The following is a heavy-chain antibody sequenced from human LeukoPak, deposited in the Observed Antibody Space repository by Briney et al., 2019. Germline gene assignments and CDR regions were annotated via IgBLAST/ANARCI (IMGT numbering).Heavy chain of an antibody. Sequence: GGSLRLSCAASGFTFTKYWMTWVRQAPGKGLEWVGNIKQDGSDKNYMDSVKGRFTISRDNAKNSLYLQMNSLRAEDTAVYYCARATSGYSYGYVGDYFDYWGQGTLVTVSS. CDR3: ARATSGYSYGYVGDYFDY. D-gene: IGHD5-18*01. CDR1: GFTFTKYW. V-gene: IGHV3-7*01. CDR2: IKQDGSDK. J-gene: IGHJ4*02.